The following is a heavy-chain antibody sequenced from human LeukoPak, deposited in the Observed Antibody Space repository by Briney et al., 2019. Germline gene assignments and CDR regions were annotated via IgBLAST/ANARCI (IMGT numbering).Heavy chain of an antibody. Sequence: ASVKVSCKASGYTFTSYDITWVRQATGQGLEWMGWMSPDSGYTGYAQTFQGRVSLTRNTSVSTAYMELRSLRSDDTAVYYCARAFAALGYYMDVWGKGTTITISS. CDR1: GYTFTSYD. CDR2: MSPDSGYT. V-gene: IGHV1-8*01. CDR3: ARAFAALGYYMDV. J-gene: IGHJ6*03. D-gene: IGHD2/OR15-2a*01.